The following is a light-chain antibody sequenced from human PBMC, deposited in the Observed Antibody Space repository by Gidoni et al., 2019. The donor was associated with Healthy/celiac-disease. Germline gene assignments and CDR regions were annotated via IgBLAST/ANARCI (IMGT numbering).Light chain of an antibody. Sequence: DVVMTQSPLSLPVTLGQPASISCRSSQSLVHSDGNTYLNWFQQRPGQSPRRLIYKVSNRDSGVPDRFSGSGSVTDFTLKISRVEAEDVGVYYCMQGTHWPSPFGQGTKLEIK. V-gene: IGKV2-30*02. CDR1: QSLVHSDGNTY. CDR2: KVS. CDR3: MQGTHWPSP. J-gene: IGKJ2*01.